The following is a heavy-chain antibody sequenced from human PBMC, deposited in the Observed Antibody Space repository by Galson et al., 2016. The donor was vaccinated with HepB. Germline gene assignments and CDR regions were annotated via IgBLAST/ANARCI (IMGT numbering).Heavy chain of an antibody. Sequence: SETLSLTCAIDGGSFNGQYWSWVRQPPGKGLEWIGEITDSGHTNYHPSLKSRVTIFVDTSKKQFSLKLTSVTAADTAVYYCAGVVVAATNWFDPWGQGTLVTVSS. CDR3: AGVVVAATNWFDP. D-gene: IGHD2-15*01. V-gene: IGHV4-34*01. CDR2: ITDSGHT. CDR1: GGSFNGQY. J-gene: IGHJ5*02.